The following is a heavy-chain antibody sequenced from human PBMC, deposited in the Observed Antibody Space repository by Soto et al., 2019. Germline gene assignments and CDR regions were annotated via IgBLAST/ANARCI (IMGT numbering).Heavy chain of an antibody. D-gene: IGHD6-13*01. Sequence: GGSLRLSCAASGFTFSSYAMHWVRQAPGKGLEWVAVISYDGSNKYYADSVKGRFTISRDISKNTLYLQMNSLRAEDTVVYYCARQGIAAAGTGFDYWGQGTLVTVSS. J-gene: IGHJ4*02. CDR2: ISYDGSNK. CDR3: ARQGIAAAGTGFDY. CDR1: GFTFSSYA. V-gene: IGHV3-30-3*01.